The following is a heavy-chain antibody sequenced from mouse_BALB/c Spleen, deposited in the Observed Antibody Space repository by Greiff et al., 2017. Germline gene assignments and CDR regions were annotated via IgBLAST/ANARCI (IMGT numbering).Heavy chain of an antibody. CDR3: ARGGGLLRDY. J-gene: IGHJ2*01. CDR1: GYTFTSYW. Sequence: VQLQQPGAELVKPGASVKLSCKASGYTFTSYWMHWVKQRPGQGLEWIGEINPSNGRTNYNEKFKSKATLTVDKSSSTAYMQLSSLTSEDSAVYYCARGGGLLRDYWGQGTTLTVSS. CDR2: INPSNGRT. D-gene: IGHD2-3*01. V-gene: IGHV1S81*02.